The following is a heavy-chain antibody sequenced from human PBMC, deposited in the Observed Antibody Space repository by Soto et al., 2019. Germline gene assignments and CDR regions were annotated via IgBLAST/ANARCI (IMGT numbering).Heavy chain of an antibody. CDR3: ARHGSY. J-gene: IGHJ4*02. Sequence: QLQLQESGPGLVKPSETLSLTCNVSGVSFSDTIFYWGWIRQPPGKGLEWIGTIDFSGTTFYNPSLKLRLTISVDTSKNQFSLRLRSVTAAYTAVYYCARHGSYWGQGTLVAVAS. V-gene: IGHV4-39*01. CDR2: IDFSGTT. CDR1: GVSFSDTIFY.